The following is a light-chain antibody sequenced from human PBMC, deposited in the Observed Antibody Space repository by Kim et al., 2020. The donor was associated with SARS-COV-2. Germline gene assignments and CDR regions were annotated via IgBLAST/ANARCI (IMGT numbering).Light chain of an antibody. CDR2: EVS. CDR1: SRVFGSYNL. V-gene: IGLV2-23*02. J-gene: IGLJ3*02. CDR3: CSYAGSRV. Sequence: PGHALTLSRAGTSRVFGSYNLFSWYQQHPGKAPKLMIYEVSKRPSGVSNRFSGSKSGNTASLTISGLQAEDEADYYCCSYAGSRVFGGGTQLTVL.